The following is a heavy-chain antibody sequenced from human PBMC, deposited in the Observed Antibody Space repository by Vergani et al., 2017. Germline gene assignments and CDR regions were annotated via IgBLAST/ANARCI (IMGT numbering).Heavy chain of an antibody. D-gene: IGHD3-16*01. V-gene: IGHV1-8*01. CDR2: MNLNSGNT. Sequence: QVQLVQSGAEVKKPGASVKVSCQASGYTFSSYDLNRVRQATGPGLEWMGWMNLNSGNTGYAQKFQGRVTMTRNTSIGTAYMELSSLSSEDTAGYYCASAKTLTGGKYYFDYWGQGTLVTVSS. CDR3: ASAKTLTGGKYYFDY. J-gene: IGHJ4*02. CDR1: GYTFSSYD.